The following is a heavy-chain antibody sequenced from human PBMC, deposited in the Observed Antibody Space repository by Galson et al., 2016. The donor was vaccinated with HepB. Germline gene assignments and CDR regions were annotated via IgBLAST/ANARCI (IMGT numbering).Heavy chain of an antibody. CDR3: AKMREMATTKRAVDS. Sequence: SLRLSCATSGFTFTSYTMSWVRQAPGKGLEWVSTLSGSGLNTYYADSVKGRFTISRDISQNTLSLQMNSLRPEDTAIYYCAKMREMATTKRAVDSWGQGTLVTVSS. CDR2: LSGSGLNT. V-gene: IGHV3-23*01. CDR1: GFTFTSYT. D-gene: IGHD5-24*01. J-gene: IGHJ4*02.